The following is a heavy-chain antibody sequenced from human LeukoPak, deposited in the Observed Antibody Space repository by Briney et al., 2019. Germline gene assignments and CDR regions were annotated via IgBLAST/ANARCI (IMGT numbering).Heavy chain of an antibody. CDR1: GFTFSNAW. V-gene: IGHV3-15*01. D-gene: IGHD1-7*01. J-gene: IGHJ4*02. Sequence: GGSLRLSCAASGFTFSNAWMSWVRQAPGKGLEWVSRIKSKTDGGTTDYAAPVKGRFTISRDDSKNTLHLQMNSLKTEDTAVYYCTTVGTGTKNWGQGTLVTVSS. CDR3: TTVGTGTKN. CDR2: IKSKTDGGTT.